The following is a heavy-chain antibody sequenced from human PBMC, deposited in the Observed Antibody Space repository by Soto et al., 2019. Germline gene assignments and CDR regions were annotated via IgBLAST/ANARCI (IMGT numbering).Heavy chain of an antibody. J-gene: IGHJ4*02. CDR2: ISGSGGST. Sequence: GGSLRLSCAASGFTFSSYAMSWVRQAPGKGLEWVSAISGSGGSTYYADSVKGRFTISRDNSKNTLYLQMNSLRAEDTAVYYCEGRAGYTWTVTTSYWGQGTLVTVSS. CDR1: GFTFSSYA. D-gene: IGHD4-17*01. CDR3: EGRAGYTWTVTTSY. V-gene: IGHV3-23*01.